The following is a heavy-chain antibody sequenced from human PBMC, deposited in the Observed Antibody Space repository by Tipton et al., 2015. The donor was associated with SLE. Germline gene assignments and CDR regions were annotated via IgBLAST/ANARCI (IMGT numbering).Heavy chain of an antibody. V-gene: IGHV4-39*07. J-gene: IGHJ4*02. CDR1: GGSISSSGYD. CDR2: FYHSGST. CDR3: ARGFRGITMIVVVITSYFDY. D-gene: IGHD3-22*01. Sequence: TLSLTCTVSGGSISSSGYDWGWIRQPPGKGLEWIGSFYHSGSTYYNPSLKSRVTISVDTSKNQFSLKLSSVTAADTAVYYCARGFRGITMIVVVITSYFDYWCQGTLVTVSS.